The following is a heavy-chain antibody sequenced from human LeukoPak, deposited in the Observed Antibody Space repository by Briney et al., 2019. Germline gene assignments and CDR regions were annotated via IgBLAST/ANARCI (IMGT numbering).Heavy chain of an antibody. CDR3: ARTSSTFGGVIVPFDY. CDR1: GFTFTSYW. CDR2: IKQDGSEK. V-gene: IGHV3-7*01. J-gene: IGHJ4*02. Sequence: GGSLRLSCAASGFTFTSYWMSWVRQAPAKGLEWVANIKQDGSEKYYVDSVKGRFTISRDNAKNSLYLQINSLRAEDTAVYYCARTSSTFGGVIVPFDYWGQGTLVTVSS. D-gene: IGHD3-16*02.